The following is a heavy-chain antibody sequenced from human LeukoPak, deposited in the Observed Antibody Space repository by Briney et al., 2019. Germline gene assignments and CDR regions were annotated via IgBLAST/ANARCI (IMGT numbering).Heavy chain of an antibody. V-gene: IGHV3-23*01. Sequence: PGGSLRLSCAASGFTFSSYAMSWVRQAPGKGLEWVSAISGSGGSTYYADSVKGRFTISRDNAKNSLYLQMNSLRAEDTAVYYCAKVGTTVQKGTFDYWGQGTLVTVSS. D-gene: IGHD4-11*01. CDR3: AKVGTTVQKGTFDY. CDR2: ISGSGGST. CDR1: GFTFSSYA. J-gene: IGHJ4*02.